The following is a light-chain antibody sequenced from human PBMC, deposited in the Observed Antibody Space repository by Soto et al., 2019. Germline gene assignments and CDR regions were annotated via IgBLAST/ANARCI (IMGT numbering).Light chain of an antibody. J-gene: IGKJ2*01. Sequence: DIQMTQSPSSLSASVGDRVNITCRASRGVSRNLNWYQQKPGKAPKLLIYSASSLQSGVPSRFSGSGSGTDFTLITSSRQPEDFATYYCQQTYSSPFTFGPGTKLEIK. CDR2: SAS. V-gene: IGKV1-39*01. CDR1: RGVSRN. CDR3: QQTYSSPFT.